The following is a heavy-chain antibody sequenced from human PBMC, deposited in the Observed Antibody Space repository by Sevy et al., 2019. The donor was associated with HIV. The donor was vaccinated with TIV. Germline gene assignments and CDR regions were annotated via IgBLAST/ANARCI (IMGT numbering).Heavy chain of an antibody. CDR3: ARPQYGGSHLLFDY. D-gene: IGHD5-12*01. J-gene: IGHJ4*02. V-gene: IGHV4-39*01. CDR2: IYYSGST. Sequence: SETLSLTCTVSGDSISNGDYYWGWIRQPPGKGPEWIGSIYYSGSTYYKPSLMSRFTISVATSRNQFSLKLSSVTAADTAVYYCARPQYGGSHLLFDYWGQGTLVTVSS. CDR1: GDSISNGDYY.